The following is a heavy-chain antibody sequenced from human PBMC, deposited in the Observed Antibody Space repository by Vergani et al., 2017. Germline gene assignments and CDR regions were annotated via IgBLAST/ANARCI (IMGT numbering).Heavy chain of an antibody. D-gene: IGHD3-22*01. Sequence: EVQLVESGGGLVQPGGSLRLSCAASGFHLSNAWIHWVRPGPGKGLEWVSRVGFDGSDTVYADSVKGRFTISRDKSQNTVNLQMNSLRTEDTAIYFCVNGYYYDQSGLASFDYWGQGTLVTVSS. CDR2: VGFDGSDT. J-gene: IGHJ4*02. CDR1: GFHLSNAW. CDR3: VNGYYYDQSGLASFDY. V-gene: IGHV3-74*01.